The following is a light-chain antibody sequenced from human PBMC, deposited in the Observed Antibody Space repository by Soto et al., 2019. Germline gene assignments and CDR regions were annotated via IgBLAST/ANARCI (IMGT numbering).Light chain of an antibody. J-gene: IGKJ3*01. Sequence: EIVLTQSPGTLSLSPGERATLSCRASQSVSSSYLAWYQQKPGQAPRLLIYGASSRATVIPDRFSGSGSGTDFTFTISRLEPEDFAVYYCQQYDNLPFTFGPGTKVDIK. CDR2: GAS. V-gene: IGKV3-20*01. CDR1: QSVSSSY. CDR3: QQYDNLPFT.